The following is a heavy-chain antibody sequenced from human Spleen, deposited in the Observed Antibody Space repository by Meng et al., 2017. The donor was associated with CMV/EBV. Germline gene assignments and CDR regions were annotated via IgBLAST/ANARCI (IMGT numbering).Heavy chain of an antibody. CDR3: ARGRDHCISTSCYLSWFDP. D-gene: IGHD2-2*01. Sequence: FSTYWIGWVRQMPGKGLEWMGIICPDDSDTRYSPSFQGQVTISADKSISTAYVQWSSLKASDTAMYYCARGRDHCISTSCYLSWFDPWGQGTLVTVSS. CDR2: ICPDDSDT. CDR1: FSTYW. V-gene: IGHV5-51*01. J-gene: IGHJ5*02.